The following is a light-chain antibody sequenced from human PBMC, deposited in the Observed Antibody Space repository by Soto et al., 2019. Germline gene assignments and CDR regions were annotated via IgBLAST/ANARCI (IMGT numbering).Light chain of an antibody. CDR2: WAS. CDR3: QQYYSTPT. V-gene: IGKV4-1*01. J-gene: IGKJ1*01. CDR1: QNILYSSNNKNY. Sequence: DIVMTQSPDSLAVSLGERATINCKSSQNILYSSNNKNYLAWYQQKPGQPPKLLIYWASTRESGVPDRFSGSGSGTDFTLTISSLLAEDVAVYYCQQYYSTPTFGQGTKVEI.